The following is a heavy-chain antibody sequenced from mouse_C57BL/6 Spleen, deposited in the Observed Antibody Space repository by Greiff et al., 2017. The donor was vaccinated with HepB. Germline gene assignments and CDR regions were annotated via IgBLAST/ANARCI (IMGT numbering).Heavy chain of an antibody. J-gene: IGHJ4*01. D-gene: IGHD1-1*01. CDR1: GYTFTDYY. V-gene: IGHV1-26*01. Sequence: VQLQQSGPELVKPGASVKISCKASGYTFTDYYMNWVKQSHGKSLEWIGDINPNNGGTSYNQKFKGKATLTVDKSSSTAYMELRSLTSEDSAVYYCARITTRPYYAMDYWGQGTSVTVSS. CDR3: ARITTRPYYAMDY. CDR2: INPNNGGT.